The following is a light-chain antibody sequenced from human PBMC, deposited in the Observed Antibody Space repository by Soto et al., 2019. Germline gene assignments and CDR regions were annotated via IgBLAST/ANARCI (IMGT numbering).Light chain of an antibody. V-gene: IGKV2-28*01. CDR2: LGS. CDR1: QPLLHSNGYNC. Sequence: DIVMTQSPLSLPVTPGEPASISCRSSQPLLHSNGYNCLDWYLQRPGQSPQLLIYLGSNRASGVPDRFSGSGSGTDFTLKISRVEAEDVGFYYCMQALQTPTFGQGTRVEIK. CDR3: MQALQTPT. J-gene: IGKJ1*01.